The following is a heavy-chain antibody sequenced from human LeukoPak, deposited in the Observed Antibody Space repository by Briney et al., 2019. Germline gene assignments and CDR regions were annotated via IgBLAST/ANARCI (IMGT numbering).Heavy chain of an antibody. J-gene: IGHJ4*02. CDR2: IKSKSDGGTT. CDR3: ATDRLTVGALGIVY. V-gene: IGHV3-15*05. D-gene: IGHD1-26*01. Sequence: PGGSLRLSCAASGFIFTNAWMTWVRHAPGKGLDWVGRIKSKSDGGTTDYAAPVKGRFTISRNDSKKTLYLQMNSLKTEDTAVYYCATDRLTVGALGIVYWGQGTLVTVSS. CDR1: GFIFTNAW.